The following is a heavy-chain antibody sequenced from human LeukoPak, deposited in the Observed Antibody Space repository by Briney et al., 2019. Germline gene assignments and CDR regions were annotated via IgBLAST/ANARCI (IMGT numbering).Heavy chain of an antibody. CDR3: ASHSSSWLRFDY. CDR1: GGSLGSYY. CDR2: ITQSGRT. J-gene: IGHJ4*02. D-gene: IGHD6-13*01. Sequence: SETLSLTCAVYGGSLGSYYWSWVRQPPGKGLEWIGEITQSGRTNYNPSLKSRVTMSVDTSKSQFSLKLSSVTAADTAVYYCASHSSSWLRFDYWGQGTLVTVSS. V-gene: IGHV4-34*01.